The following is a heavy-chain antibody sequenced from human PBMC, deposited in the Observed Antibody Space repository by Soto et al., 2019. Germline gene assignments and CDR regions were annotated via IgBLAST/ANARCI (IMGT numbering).Heavy chain of an antibody. CDR3: AREMSPRISGWYFFLPIAIHP. J-gene: IGHJ5*02. D-gene: IGHD6-19*01. V-gene: IGHV3-20*01. CDR2: INWNGGST. Sequence: PGGSLRLSCAASGFTFDDYGMSWVRQAPGKGLEWVSGINWNGGSTGYADSVKGRFTISRDNAKNSLYLQMNSLRAEDTALYHCAREMSPRISGWYFFLPIAIHPSGQRTLVTVS. CDR1: GFTFDDYG.